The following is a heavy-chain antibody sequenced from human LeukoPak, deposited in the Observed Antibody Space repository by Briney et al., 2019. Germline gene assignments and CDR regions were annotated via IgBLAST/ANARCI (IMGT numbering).Heavy chain of an antibody. J-gene: IGHJ4*02. D-gene: IGHD2-2*01. CDR2: ISSSSNYI. V-gene: IGHV3-21*01. CDR3: ARDVFCSSTSCPVDY. CDR1: GFTFSSYS. Sequence: PGGSLRLSXAAFGFTFSSYSMNWVRQAPGKGLEWVSSISSSSNYIYYADSVKGRFTISRDNAKNSLYLQMNSLRAEDTAVYHCARDVFCSSTSCPVDYWGQGTLVTVSS.